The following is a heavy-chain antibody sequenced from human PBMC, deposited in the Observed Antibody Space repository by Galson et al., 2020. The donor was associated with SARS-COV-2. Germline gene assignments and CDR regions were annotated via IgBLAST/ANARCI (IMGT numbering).Heavy chain of an antibody. CDR2: IWYDGSNK. CDR3: ARERYFDCSPGYFDL. D-gene: IGHD3-9*01. J-gene: IGHJ2*01. Sequence: KLSCAASGFTFSSYGMHWVRQAPGKGLEWVAVIWYDGSNKYYADSVKGQFTISRDNSKNTLYLQMNSLRAEDTAVYYCARERYFDCSPGYFDLWGRGTLVTVSS. V-gene: IGHV3-33*01. CDR1: GFTFSSYG.